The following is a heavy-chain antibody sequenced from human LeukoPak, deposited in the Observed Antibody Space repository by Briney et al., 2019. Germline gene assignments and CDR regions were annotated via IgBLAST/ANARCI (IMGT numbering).Heavy chain of an antibody. J-gene: IGHJ5*02. V-gene: IGHV1-8*03. CDR3: ARVQDSGSYYVGDWFDP. D-gene: IGHD1-26*01. Sequence: ASVKVSCKASGYTFTSYDINWVRQATGQGLEWMGWMNPNSGNTGYAQKFQGRVTITRNTSISTAYMELSSLRSEDTAVYYCARVQDSGSYYVGDWFDPWGQGTLVTVSS. CDR2: MNPNSGNT. CDR1: GYTFTSYD.